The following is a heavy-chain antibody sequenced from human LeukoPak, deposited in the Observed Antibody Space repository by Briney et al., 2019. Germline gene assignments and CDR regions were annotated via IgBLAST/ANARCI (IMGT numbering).Heavy chain of an antibody. CDR2: IYYSGST. J-gene: IGHJ6*03. CDR1: GGSISSYY. Sequence: PSETLSLTCTVSGGSISSYYWSWIRQPPGKGLEWIGYIYYSGSTNYNPSLKSRVTISVDTSKNQFSLKLSSVTAADTAVYYCARDSPQWLGYGRGYYMDVWGKGTTVTISS. D-gene: IGHD6-19*01. V-gene: IGHV4-59*01. CDR3: ARDSPQWLGYGRGYYMDV.